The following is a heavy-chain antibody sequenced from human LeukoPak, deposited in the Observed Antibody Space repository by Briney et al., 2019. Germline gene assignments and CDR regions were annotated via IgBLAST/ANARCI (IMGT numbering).Heavy chain of an antibody. Sequence: ASVKVSCKASGYTFTGHFIHWVRQAPGQGLEWMGRINPNSGATNATQKFQDRVNMTRDRSISTAFMELSGLRSDDTAIYYCARIDGGWFGVSFWGQGTLVTVSS. J-gene: IGHJ4*02. CDR2: INPNSGAT. CDR3: ARIDGGWFGVSF. D-gene: IGHD6-19*01. V-gene: IGHV1-2*06. CDR1: GYTFTGHF.